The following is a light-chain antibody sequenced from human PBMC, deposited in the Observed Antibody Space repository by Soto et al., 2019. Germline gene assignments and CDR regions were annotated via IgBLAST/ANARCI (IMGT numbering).Light chain of an antibody. CDR2: RTS. CDR1: ESVSSSF. J-gene: IGKJ1*01. V-gene: IGKV3-20*01. CDR3: QHYGNSLWT. Sequence: EVVLTQSPGTLSLSPGERATLSCRASESVSSSFLTWYQQKPGQAPRLLIYRTSNRVTGIPDRFSGSGSGTDFTLTISRLEPEDFAVYFCQHYGNSLWTFG.